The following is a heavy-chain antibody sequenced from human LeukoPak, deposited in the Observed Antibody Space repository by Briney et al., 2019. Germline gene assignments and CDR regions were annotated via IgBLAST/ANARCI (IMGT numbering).Heavy chain of an antibody. CDR3: ARGYYGSGSDPNFQH. J-gene: IGHJ1*01. V-gene: IGHV3-30*07. D-gene: IGHD3-10*01. Sequence: GGSLRLSCAASGFTFSTYAIHWVRQAPGKGLEWVAVISYDGSNKYYADSVKGRFTISRDNSKNTLYLQMNSLRAEDTAVYYCARGYYGSGSDPNFQHWGQGTLVTVSS. CDR1: GFTFSTYA. CDR2: ISYDGSNK.